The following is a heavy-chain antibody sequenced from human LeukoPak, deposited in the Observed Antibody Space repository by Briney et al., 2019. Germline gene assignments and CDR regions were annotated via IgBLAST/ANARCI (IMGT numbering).Heavy chain of an antibody. Sequence: ASVKVSCKASGYTFTSYYIVWVRQAPGQGLEWMGIITPSGGSTTYAQKFQGRVTMTRDTSTSTMYMELSSLRSVDTAVYYCASSPRGIAVAGPLDYWGQGTLVTVSS. CDR2: ITPSGGST. D-gene: IGHD6-19*01. V-gene: IGHV1-46*01. J-gene: IGHJ4*02. CDR3: ASSPRGIAVAGPLDY. CDR1: GYTFTSYY.